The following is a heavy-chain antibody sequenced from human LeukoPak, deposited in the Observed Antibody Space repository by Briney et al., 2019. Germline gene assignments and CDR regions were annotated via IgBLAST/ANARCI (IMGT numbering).Heavy chain of an antibody. Sequence: GGSLRLFCAGSGFTFGRYAMSWIRQVPGKGLEWVSAISGSSGDIFYTDSVKGRFTISRDNSKNTLYLQMNSLRAGDTAVYYCAKDRFGSGSPNRFGPWGQGTLVTVSS. CDR3: AKDRFGSGSPNRFGP. CDR1: GFTFGRYA. V-gene: IGHV3-23*01. J-gene: IGHJ5*02. D-gene: IGHD3-10*01. CDR2: ISGSSGDI.